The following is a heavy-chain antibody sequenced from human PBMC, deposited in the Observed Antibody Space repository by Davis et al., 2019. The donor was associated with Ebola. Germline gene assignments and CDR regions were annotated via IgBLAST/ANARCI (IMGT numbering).Heavy chain of an antibody. CDR3: ARAKWRDSRLTLGY. D-gene: IGHD5-12*01. J-gene: IGHJ4*02. CDR2: IYYSGST. V-gene: IGHV4-59*01. Sequence: GSLRLSCNVSGGSISSYYWSWIRQPPGKGLEWIGYIYYSGSTNYNPSLKSRVTISVDTSKNQFSLKLSSVTAADTAVYYCARAKWRDSRLTLGYWGQGTLVTVSS. CDR1: GGSISSYY.